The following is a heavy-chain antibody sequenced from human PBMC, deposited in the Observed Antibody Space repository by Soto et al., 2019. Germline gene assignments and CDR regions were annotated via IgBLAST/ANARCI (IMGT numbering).Heavy chain of an antibody. J-gene: IGHJ6*02. CDR3: ARSPDYDFWSGYYTPRGYYGMDV. CDR1: GGSVSSGSYY. D-gene: IGHD3-3*01. Sequence: SETLSLTCTVSGGSVSSGSYYWSWIRQPPGKGLEWFGYIYYSGSTNYNPSLKSRVTISVDTSKNQFSLKLRSVTAADTAMYYCARSPDYDFWSGYYTPRGYYGMDVWGQGTTVTVS. V-gene: IGHV4-61*01. CDR2: IYYSGST.